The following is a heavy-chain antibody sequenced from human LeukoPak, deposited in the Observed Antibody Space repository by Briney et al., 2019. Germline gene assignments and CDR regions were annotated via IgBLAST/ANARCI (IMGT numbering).Heavy chain of an antibody. V-gene: IGHV3-21*01. CDR2: ISSSSSYI. J-gene: IGHJ6*03. CDR3: ATLLEYFYYIDG. Sequence: PGGSLRLSCAASGLTVSSYSMNCVRQAPGKGLEWVSSISSSSSYIYYADSVKGRFTISRDNAKNSLYLQMNSLRAEHPPVSYCATLLEYFYYIDGWVKGTTVTVSS. CDR1: GLTVSSYS. D-gene: IGHD2-21*02.